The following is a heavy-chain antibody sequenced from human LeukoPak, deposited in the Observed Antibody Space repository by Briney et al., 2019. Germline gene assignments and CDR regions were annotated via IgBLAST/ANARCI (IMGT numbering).Heavy chain of an antibody. CDR2: IIPILGIA. J-gene: IGHJ3*02. D-gene: IGHD6-6*01. Sequence: SVKVSCKVSGYTLTELSMHWVRQAPGQGLEWMGRIIPILGIANYAQKFQGRVTITADKSTSTAYMELSSLRSEDTAVYYCARAREAPHSSSPGIWGQGTMVTVSS. CDR1: GYTLTELS. V-gene: IGHV1-69*02. CDR3: ARAREAPHSSSPGI.